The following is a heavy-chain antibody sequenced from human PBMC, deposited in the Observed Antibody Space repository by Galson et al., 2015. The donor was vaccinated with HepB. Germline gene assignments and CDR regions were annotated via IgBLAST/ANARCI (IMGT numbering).Heavy chain of an antibody. J-gene: IGHJ4*02. D-gene: IGHD2-15*01. CDR1: GGTFSSYA. V-gene: IGHV1-69*13. Sequence: SVKVSCKASGGTFSSYAISWVRQAPGQGLEWMGGIIPIFGTANYAQKFQGRVTITADESTSTAYMELSSLRSEDTAVYYCARGHGYCSGGSCYSFLYYFDYWGQGTLVTVSS. CDR2: IIPIFGTA. CDR3: ARGHGYCSGGSCYSFLYYFDY.